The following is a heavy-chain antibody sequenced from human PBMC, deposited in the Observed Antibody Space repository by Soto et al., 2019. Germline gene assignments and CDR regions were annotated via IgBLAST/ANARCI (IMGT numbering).Heavy chain of an antibody. Sequence: ASVKVSCKASGYTFTGYYMHWVRQAPGQGLEWMGWINPNSGGTNYAQKFQGRVTMTRDTSISTAYMELSRLRSDDTAVYYCARVEYYDFWSGYYTGINYYGMDVWGQGTTVTVS. CDR1: GYTFTGYY. CDR3: ARVEYYDFWSGYYTGINYYGMDV. V-gene: IGHV1-2*02. J-gene: IGHJ6*02. D-gene: IGHD3-3*01. CDR2: INPNSGGT.